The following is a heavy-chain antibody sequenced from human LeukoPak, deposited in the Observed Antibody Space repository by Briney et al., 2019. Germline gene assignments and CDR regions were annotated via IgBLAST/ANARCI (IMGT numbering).Heavy chain of an antibody. CDR2: INPGDGST. CDR1: GYPFTTYY. D-gene: IGHD2-21*02. CDR3: ARRSGVVTTIYRYFDY. V-gene: IGHV1-46*04. J-gene: IGHJ4*02. Sequence: ASVKVSCKASGYPFTTYYIHWMRQAPGQGLQWMGVINPGDGSTGYAQNLQGRVTLTRDTSTSIVYMELSSLRSDDTAVYYCARRSGVVTTIYRYFDYWGQGTLVTVSS.